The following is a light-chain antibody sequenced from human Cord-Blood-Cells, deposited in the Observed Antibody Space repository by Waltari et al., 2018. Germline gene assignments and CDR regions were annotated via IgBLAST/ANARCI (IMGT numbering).Light chain of an antibody. CDR1: NSNIGSNT. V-gene: IGLV1-44*01. J-gene: IGLJ3*02. CDR2: RNN. Sequence: QSVLTQPPSASGTPGQRVTISCSGSNSNIGSNTVNWYQQLPGTAPKLLIYRNNQRPAGAPARSSGSKSGTSASLAISGLQSEDEADYYCAAWDDSLNGPNWVFGGGTKLTVL. CDR3: AAWDDSLNGPNWV.